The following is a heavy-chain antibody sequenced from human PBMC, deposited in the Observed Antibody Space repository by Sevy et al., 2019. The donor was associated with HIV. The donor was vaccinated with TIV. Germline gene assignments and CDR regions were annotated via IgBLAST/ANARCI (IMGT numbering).Heavy chain of an antibody. CDR1: AFTFSDYD. Sequence: GGSLRLSCEASAFTFSDYDKHWVRQAPGKGLEWLSFISDRGHMTFYGDSVRGRSTNSTDNAKNTLYLQVNSLKTDDAAVYYSVAEPPSGGPGNYHYGLDFWGQGTTVTVSS. CDR2: ISDRGHMT. CDR3: VAEPPSGGPGNYHYGLDF. V-gene: IGHV3-30*03. J-gene: IGHJ6*02. D-gene: IGHD1-1*01.